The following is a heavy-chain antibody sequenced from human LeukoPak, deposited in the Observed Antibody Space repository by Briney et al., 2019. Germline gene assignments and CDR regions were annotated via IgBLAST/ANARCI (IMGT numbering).Heavy chain of an antibody. CDR2: IKHNGGEK. CDR1: GFTFTDYF. Sequence: GGSLRLSCVASGFTFTDYFMSWFRQAPGKGLKWLPGIKHNGGEKYYVDSVKGRFTISRDNAKNSLYLEMSSLRVEDTAVYYCARDRGWRTSGYYLYHFDYWGQGTLVTFAS. V-gene: IGHV3-7*01. CDR3: ARDRGWRTSGYYLYHFDY. J-gene: IGHJ4*02. D-gene: IGHD3-22*01.